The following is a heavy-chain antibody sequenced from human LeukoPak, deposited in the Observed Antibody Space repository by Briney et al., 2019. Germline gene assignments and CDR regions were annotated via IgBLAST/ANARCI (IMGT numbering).Heavy chain of an antibody. Sequence: GASVKVSCKASGGTFSSYAISWVRQAPGQGLEWMGGIIPIFGTANYAQKFQGRVTITADKSTSTAYMELSSLRSEDTAVYYCARKYSYDYYFDYWGQGTLVTVSS. CDR3: ARKYSYDYYFDY. J-gene: IGHJ4*02. D-gene: IGHD5-18*01. V-gene: IGHV1-69*06. CDR2: IIPIFGTA. CDR1: GGTFSSYA.